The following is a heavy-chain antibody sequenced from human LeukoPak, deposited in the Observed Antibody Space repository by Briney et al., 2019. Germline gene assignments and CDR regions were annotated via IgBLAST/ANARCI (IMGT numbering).Heavy chain of an antibody. CDR2: MNPNSGNT. CDR1: GYTFTSYD. CDR3: ARGYNYGSIPLYYYYMDV. Sequence: ASVKVSCKASGYTFTSYDINWVRQATGRGLEWMGWMNPNSGNTGHAQKFQGRVTLTRNTSISTAYMELSSLRSEDTAAYYCARGYNYGSIPLYYYYMDVWGKGTTVTVSS. D-gene: IGHD5-18*01. J-gene: IGHJ6*03. V-gene: IGHV1-8*03.